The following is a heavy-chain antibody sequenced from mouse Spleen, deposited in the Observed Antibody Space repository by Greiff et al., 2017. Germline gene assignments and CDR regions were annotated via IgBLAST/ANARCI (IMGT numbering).Heavy chain of an antibody. Sequence: EVQLQQSGPELVKPGASVKISCKASGYTFTDYYMNWVKQSHGKSLEWIGDINPNNGGTSYNQKFKGKATLTVDKSSSTAYMELRSLTSEDSAVYYCARRGSVYYYAMDYWGQGTSVTVSS. CDR3: ARRGSVYYYAMDY. CDR1: GYTFTDYY. CDR2: INPNNGGT. J-gene: IGHJ4*01. V-gene: IGHV1-26*01. D-gene: IGHD1-1*01.